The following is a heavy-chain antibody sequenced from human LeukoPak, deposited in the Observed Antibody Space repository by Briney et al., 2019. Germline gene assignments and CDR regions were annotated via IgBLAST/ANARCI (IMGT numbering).Heavy chain of an antibody. CDR1: GNTFSRYY. J-gene: IGHJ5*02. Sequence: ASVKVSCKASGNTFSRYYFHWVRQAPGQGLDWMGIITPTTGGANYAQKFQGRVAMTRDTSTSTVYMELSSLTSGDKGVYYCATSDSTTGNWFDPWGQGTRVSVSS. CDR2: ITPTTGGA. CDR3: ATSDSTTGNWFDP. D-gene: IGHD2-21*01. V-gene: IGHV1-46*01.